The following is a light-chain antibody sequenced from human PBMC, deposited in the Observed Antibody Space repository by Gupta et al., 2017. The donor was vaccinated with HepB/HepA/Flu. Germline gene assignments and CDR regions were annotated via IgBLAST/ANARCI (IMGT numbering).Light chain of an antibody. V-gene: IGKV1-5*03. CDR1: QSISSW. Sequence: DIQMNQSPSTLSASVGDRVTITCRASQSISSWLAWYQQKPGKAPKLLIYKASSLESGVPSRFSGSGSGTEFTLTISSLQPDDFATYYCQQYNSYSYTFGQWTKLEIK. J-gene: IGKJ2*01. CDR3: QQYNSYSYT. CDR2: KAS.